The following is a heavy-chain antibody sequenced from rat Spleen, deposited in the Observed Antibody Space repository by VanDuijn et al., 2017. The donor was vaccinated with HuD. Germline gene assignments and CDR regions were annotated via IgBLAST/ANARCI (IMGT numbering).Heavy chain of an antibody. J-gene: IGHJ3*01. D-gene: IGHD1-12*02. CDR1: GHSITSGYR. Sequence: EVQLQESGPGLVKPSQSLSLTCSVTGHSITSGYRWNWIRKFPGNRLEWMGYVNSAGSTIYNPTLESRISITRDTSKNQFFLQVNSVTTEDTATYYCARSDGTHYYLPFPYWGQGTLVTVSS. CDR2: VNSAGST. V-gene: IGHV3-3*01. CDR3: ARSDGTHYYLPFPY.